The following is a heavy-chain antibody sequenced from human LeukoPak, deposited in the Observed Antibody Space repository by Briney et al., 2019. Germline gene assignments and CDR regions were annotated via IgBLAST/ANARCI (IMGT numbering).Heavy chain of an antibody. CDR3: ARGPGWNYFDY. Sequence: GGSLRLSCAVSGFTVSIYYMTWVRQAPGKGREWVSFIYRDGSANYADSVKGRFTISRDNSKNTVYLQMNSLRAEDTAVYYCARGPGWNYFDYWGQGTLVTVSS. J-gene: IGHJ4*02. V-gene: IGHV3-66*01. CDR1: GFTVSIYY. CDR2: IYRDGSA. D-gene: IGHD2-15*01.